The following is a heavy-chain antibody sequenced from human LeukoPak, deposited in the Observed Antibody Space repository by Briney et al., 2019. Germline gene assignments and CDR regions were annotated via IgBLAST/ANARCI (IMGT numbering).Heavy chain of an antibody. CDR3: ATDRDCSSSSCYPLNFDY. CDR1: GFTFTRSA. J-gene: IGHJ4*02. Sequence: SVKVSCKACGFTFTRSAMQWVRQARGQRLEGIVWIAVGSGNTNYAQKFQERVTITRDVSTSTAYMELSSLRSEDTAVYYCATDRDCSSSSCYPLNFDYWGQGTLVTVSS. CDR2: IAVGSGNT. D-gene: IGHD2-2*01. V-gene: IGHV1-58*02.